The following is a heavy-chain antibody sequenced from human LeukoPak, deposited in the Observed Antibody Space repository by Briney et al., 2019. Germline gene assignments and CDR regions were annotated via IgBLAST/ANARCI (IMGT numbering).Heavy chain of an antibody. J-gene: IGHJ4*02. Sequence: SEALSLTCAVYGDSLSGYYWTWLRQSPGKGLEWIGEINHGGSTNYNPSLKSRVTMSVDTSKNHFSLKLSSVTAADTAVYFCAREGRMSMGIEYWGQGTLVTVSS. CDR2: INHGGST. V-gene: IGHV4-34*01. CDR3: AREGRMSMGIEY. CDR1: GDSLSGYY. D-gene: IGHD4/OR15-4a*01.